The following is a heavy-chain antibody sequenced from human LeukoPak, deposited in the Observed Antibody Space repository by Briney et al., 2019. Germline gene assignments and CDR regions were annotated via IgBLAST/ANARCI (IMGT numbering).Heavy chain of an antibody. CDR2: ISGSGGST. Sequence: GGSLRLSCAASGFTFSSYAMSWVCQAPVKGLEWVSAISGSGGSTFIADSVKGRFTISRDNSKNMLYLQMNSLRDEDTAVYYCAKGYCSSTTCYSRFDPWGHGTLVTVSS. CDR3: AKGYCSSTTCYSRFDP. CDR1: GFTFSSYA. D-gene: IGHD2-2*02. J-gene: IGHJ5*02. V-gene: IGHV3-23*01.